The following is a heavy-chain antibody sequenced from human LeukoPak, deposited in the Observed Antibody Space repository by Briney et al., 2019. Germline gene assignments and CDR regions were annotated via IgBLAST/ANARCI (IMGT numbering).Heavy chain of an antibody. V-gene: IGHV3-21*01. CDR1: GFTFSTHN. CDR2: VSASSNFI. Sequence: GGSLRLSCAASGFTFSTHNMYWVPQAPGKGLQWVSSVSASSNFIHYAESVRGRFTISRDNAKNSLYLQMNSLGAQDTAVYYCARPATGYCSSAGCHWDSWGEGTLVTVS. D-gene: IGHD2-2*01. J-gene: IGHJ4*02. CDR3: ARPATGYCSSAGCHWDS.